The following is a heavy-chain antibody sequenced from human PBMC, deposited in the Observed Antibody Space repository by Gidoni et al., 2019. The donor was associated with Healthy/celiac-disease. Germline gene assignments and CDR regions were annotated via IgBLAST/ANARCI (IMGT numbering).Heavy chain of an antibody. CDR3: AREGTYCSSTSCYLNYYYGMDV. CDR2: ISAYTGNT. J-gene: IGHJ6*02. Sequence: QVQLVQSGAEVKKPGASVKVSCKASGYTFTSYGISWVRQAPGQGLEWMGWISAYTGNTNYAQKLQGRVTMTTDTSTSTAYMELRSLRSDDTAVYYCAREGTYCSSTSCYLNYYYGMDVWGQGTTVTVSS. V-gene: IGHV1-18*01. CDR1: GYTFTSYG. D-gene: IGHD2-2*01.